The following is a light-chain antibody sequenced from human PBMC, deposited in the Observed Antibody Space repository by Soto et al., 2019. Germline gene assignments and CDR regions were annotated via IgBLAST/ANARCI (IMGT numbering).Light chain of an antibody. CDR2: GVN. V-gene: IGLV2-8*01. CDR3: SSYAGNNNLV. J-gene: IGLJ3*02. Sequence: QSALTQPPSASGSPGQSVTISCTGTSSDVGGYNFVSWYQQHPGKAPKLLVYGVNKRPSGVPARFSGSKSANTASLTVSGLQAEDEADYYCSSYAGNNNLVFGGGTKLTVL. CDR1: SSDVGGYNF.